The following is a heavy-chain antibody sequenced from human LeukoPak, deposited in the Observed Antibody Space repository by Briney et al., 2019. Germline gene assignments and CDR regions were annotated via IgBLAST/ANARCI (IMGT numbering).Heavy chain of an antibody. J-gene: IGHJ3*02. V-gene: IGHV1-18*01. D-gene: IGHD2-15*01. CDR2: ISTYNGNT. CDR3: ARDGRCSGGSCYSEAFDI. Sequence: ASVKVSCKAFGYTFTSYIISWVRQAPGQGLEWMGWISTYNGNTNYAQKMQGRVTMTTHTSKPTAYMELRSLRSDDTAVYYCARDGRCSGGSCYSEAFDIWGQGTMVTVSS. CDR1: GYTFTSYI.